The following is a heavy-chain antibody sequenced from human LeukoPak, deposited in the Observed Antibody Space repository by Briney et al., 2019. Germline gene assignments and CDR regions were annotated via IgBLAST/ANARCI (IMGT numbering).Heavy chain of an antibody. V-gene: IGHV3-30*02. CDR3: AKSEAAAATRLPFDY. D-gene: IGHD6-13*01. CDR2: ISYDGSNK. Sequence: GGSLRLSCAASGLIFSDYGMHWVRQAPGKGLEWVAFISYDGSNKYYADSVKGRFTISRDNSKNTLYLQMNSLRAEDTAVYYCAKSEAAAATRLPFDYWGQGTLVTVSS. J-gene: IGHJ4*02. CDR1: GLIFSDYG.